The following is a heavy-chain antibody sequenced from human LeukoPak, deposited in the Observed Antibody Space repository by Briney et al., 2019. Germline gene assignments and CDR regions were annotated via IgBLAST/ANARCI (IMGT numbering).Heavy chain of an antibody. J-gene: IGHJ4*02. V-gene: IGHV3-74*01. CDR1: GFTFSSYW. CDR3: ARGHYYDYSGYYDY. D-gene: IGHD3-22*01. Sequence: GGSLRLSCAASGFTFSSYWMHWVPQAPGKGLVWVSRINSDGSSTSYADSVKGRFTISRDNAKNTLYLQMNSLRAEDTAVYYCARGHYYDYSGYYDYWGQGTLVTVSS. CDR2: INSDGSST.